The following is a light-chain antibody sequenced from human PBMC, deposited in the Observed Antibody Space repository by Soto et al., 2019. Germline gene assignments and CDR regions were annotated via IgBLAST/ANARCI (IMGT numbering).Light chain of an antibody. CDR2: EVS. V-gene: IGLV2-14*01. CDR3: NSRAASLTYV. J-gene: IGLJ1*01. Sequence: QSALAQPASVSGSPGQSITISCTGTSSDVGSFNYVSWYQQVPGKAPKLLIYEVSKRPSGVSNRFSGSKSGNTASLTISGLQAEDEADYYCNSRAASLTYVFGTGTKLTVL. CDR1: SSDVGSFNY.